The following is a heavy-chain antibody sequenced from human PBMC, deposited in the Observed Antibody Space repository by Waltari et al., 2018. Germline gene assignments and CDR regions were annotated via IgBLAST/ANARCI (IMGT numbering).Heavy chain of an antibody. J-gene: IGHJ4*02. CDR2: ILSDGRT. CDR1: GFTVGSNY. Sequence: VRLVEYGGVLIPSGGSLSLSCAASGFTVGSNYRCGVRKAQGKGREWVSGILSDGRTYYADSVKGRFTISRDNSKNTLYLQINSLRAEDTAVYYCARDSRGGLFFDDWGQGTLVTVSS. CDR3: ARDSRGGLFFDD. V-gene: IGHV3-53*01.